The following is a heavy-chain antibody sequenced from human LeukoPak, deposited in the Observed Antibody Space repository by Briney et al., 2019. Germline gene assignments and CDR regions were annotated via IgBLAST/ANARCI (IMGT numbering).Heavy chain of an antibody. Sequence: GGSLRLSCAASGFTFSSYWMSWVRQAPGKGLEWVANIKQDGSEKYYVDSVKGRFTISRDNAKNSLYLQMNSLRAEDTAVYYCARDFRPYYDFWSGYSGVDYWGQGTLVTVSS. CDR2: IKQDGSEK. CDR1: GFTFSSYW. CDR3: ARDFRPYYDFWSGYSGVDY. J-gene: IGHJ4*02. D-gene: IGHD3-3*01. V-gene: IGHV3-7*01.